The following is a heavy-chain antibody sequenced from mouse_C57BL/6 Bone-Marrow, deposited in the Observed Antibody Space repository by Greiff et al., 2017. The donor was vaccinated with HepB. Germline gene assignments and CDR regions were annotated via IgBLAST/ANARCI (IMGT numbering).Heavy chain of an antibody. D-gene: IGHD4-1*01. J-gene: IGHJ3*01. CDR2: ISDGGSYT. CDR1: GFTFSSYA. CDR3: ARDGLGPWFAY. Sequence: EVKVVESGGGLVKPGGSLKLSCAASGFTFSSYAMSWVRQTPEKRLEWVATISDGGSYTYYPDNVKGRFTISRDNAKNNLYLQMSHLKSEDTAMYYCARDGLGPWFAYWGQGTLVTVSA. V-gene: IGHV5-4*01.